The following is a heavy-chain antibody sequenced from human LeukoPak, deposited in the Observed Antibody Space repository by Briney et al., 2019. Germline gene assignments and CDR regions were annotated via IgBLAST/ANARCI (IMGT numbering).Heavy chain of an antibody. D-gene: IGHD4/OR15-4a*01. CDR2: MNPNSGNT. CDR3: AKDPTLPTKGAYPWDWYFDL. CDR1: GYTFTSYD. J-gene: IGHJ2*01. Sequence: ASVKVSCKASGYTFTSYDINWVRQATGQGLEWMGWMNPNSGNTGYAQKFQGRVTMTRNTSISTAYMELSSLRAEDTAVYYCAKDPTLPTKGAYPWDWYFDLWGRGTLVTVSS. V-gene: IGHV1-8*01.